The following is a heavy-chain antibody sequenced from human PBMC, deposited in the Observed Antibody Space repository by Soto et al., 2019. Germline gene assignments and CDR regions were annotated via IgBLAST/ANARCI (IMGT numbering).Heavy chain of an antibody. Sequence: GGSMRLSCAASGFTFSSYDMHWVRQATGKGLEWVSAIGTAGDPYYPGSVKGRFTISRENAKNSLYLQMNSLRAGDTAVYYCARVSGNGAFDIWGQGTMVTVSS. J-gene: IGHJ3*02. CDR2: IGTAGDP. CDR3: ARVSGNGAFDI. V-gene: IGHV3-13*05. CDR1: GFTFSSYD. D-gene: IGHD2-15*01.